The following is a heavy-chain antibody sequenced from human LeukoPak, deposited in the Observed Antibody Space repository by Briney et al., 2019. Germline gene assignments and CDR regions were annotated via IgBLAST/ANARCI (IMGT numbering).Heavy chain of an antibody. J-gene: IGHJ4*02. CDR2: IFGSGGSA. CDR1: GFTFNTYA. V-gene: IGHV3-23*01. D-gene: IGHD3-10*01. Sequence: PGGSLRLSCAASGFTFNTYAMYWVRQAPGKGLEWVSGIFGSGGSAHYADSVKGRFTISRDNSKNTLYLQMNSLRAEDTAVYFCAKRGIVIRGVFVIGLHKEAYYFDSWGQGTLVTVSS. CDR3: AKRGIVIRGVFVIGLHKEAYYFDS.